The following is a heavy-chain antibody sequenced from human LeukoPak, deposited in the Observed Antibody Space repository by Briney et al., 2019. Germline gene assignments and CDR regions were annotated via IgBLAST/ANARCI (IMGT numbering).Heavy chain of an antibody. J-gene: IGHJ4*02. V-gene: IGHV4-34*01. D-gene: IGHD5-12*01. CDR1: GGSFSGYY. CDR2: INHSGST. CDR3: ARQGLRFWGYYFDY. Sequence: SETLSLTCAAYGGSFSGYYWSWIRQPPGKGLEWIGEINHSGSTNYNPSLKSRVTISVDTSKNQFSLKLSSVTAADAAVYYCARQGLRFWGYYFDYWGQGTLVTVSS.